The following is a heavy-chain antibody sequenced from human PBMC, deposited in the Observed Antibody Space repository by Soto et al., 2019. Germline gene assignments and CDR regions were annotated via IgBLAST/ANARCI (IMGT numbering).Heavy chain of an antibody. CDR1: GFTFRSYA. CDR3: EKDSQSVSVSAARVYGMDV. D-gene: IGHD2-2*01. CDR2: LSDSGGHT. J-gene: IGHJ6*02. V-gene: IGHV3-23*01. Sequence: GSLRLSCSVSGFTFRSYAMTWVRQAPGKGLEWVSTLSDSGGHTYYADSVKGRFTISRDNPKNTLYLQMNSLRAEDTAVYYCEKDSQSVSVSAARVYGMDVWGQGTKVTVYS.